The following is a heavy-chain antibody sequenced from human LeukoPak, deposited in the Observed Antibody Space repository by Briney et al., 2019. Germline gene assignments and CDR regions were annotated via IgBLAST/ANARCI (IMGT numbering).Heavy chain of an antibody. D-gene: IGHD4-17*01. CDR1: GFIVSSNH. Sequence: GGSLRLSCAASGFIVSSNHMSWVRQTPDKGLEWVSVMYDGGEIYYADSVKGRITTSRDNSKNTVDLQMNNLRADDTAMCYCARGGTMTRFSLFDNWGQGTLVFVPS. J-gene: IGHJ4*02. CDR3: ARGGTMTRFSLFDN. V-gene: IGHV3-53*01. CDR2: MYDGGEI.